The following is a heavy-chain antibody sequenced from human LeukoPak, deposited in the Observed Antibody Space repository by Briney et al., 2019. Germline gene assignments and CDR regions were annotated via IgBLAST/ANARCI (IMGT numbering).Heavy chain of an antibody. V-gene: IGHV1-8*03. D-gene: IGHD6-19*01. CDR3: ARRAVGNSYYYYMDV. CDR2: MNPNSGNT. Sequence: ASVKVSCKASGYTFTSYDITWVRQASGQGLEWMGWMNPNSGNTDYAQKFQGRVTITRNTSISTAYMELSSLRSEDTAVYYCARRAVGNSYYYYMDVWGKGTTVTVSS. J-gene: IGHJ6*03. CDR1: GYTFTSYD.